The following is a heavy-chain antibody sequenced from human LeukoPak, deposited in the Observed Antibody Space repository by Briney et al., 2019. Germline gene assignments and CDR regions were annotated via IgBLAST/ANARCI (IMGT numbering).Heavy chain of an antibody. CDR2: ISSSGSTI. D-gene: IGHD5-12*01. CDR1: GFTFSDYY. CDR3: ARDPGGYEQARCYYYGMDV. V-gene: IGHV3-11*01. J-gene: IGHJ6*02. Sequence: GGSLRLSCAASGFTFSDYYMSWIRQAPGKGLEWVSYISSSGSTIYYADSVKGRFTISRDNAKNSLYLQMNSLGAEDTAVYYCARDPGGYEQARCYYYGMDVWGQGTTVTVSS.